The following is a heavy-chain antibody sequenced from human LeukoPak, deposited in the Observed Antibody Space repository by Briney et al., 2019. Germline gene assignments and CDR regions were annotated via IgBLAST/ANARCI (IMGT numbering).Heavy chain of an antibody. D-gene: IGHD6-19*01. Sequence: GGSLRLSCAASGSTFSNYWMSWVRQAPGKGLEWVANIKQDGSEKYYVDSVKGRFTISRDNAKNSLYLQMNSLRAEDTAVYYCAREKFLEWYAVAGTFGYFDYWGQGTLVTVSS. CDR2: IKQDGSEK. V-gene: IGHV3-7*03. J-gene: IGHJ4*02. CDR1: GSTFSNYW. CDR3: AREKFLEWYAVAGTFGYFDY.